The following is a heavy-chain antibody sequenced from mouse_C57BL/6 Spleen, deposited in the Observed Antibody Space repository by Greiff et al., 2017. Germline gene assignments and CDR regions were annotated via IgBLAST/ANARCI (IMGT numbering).Heavy chain of an antibody. CDR2: IYPGDGDT. J-gene: IGHJ1*03. Sequence: QVQLQQSGPELVKPGASVKISCKASGYAFSSSWMNWVKPRPGKGLEWIGRIYPGDGDTNYNGKFKGKATLTADKSSSTAYMQLSSLTSEDSAVYFCASHVSPHWYFDVWGTGTTVTVSS. V-gene: IGHV1-82*01. CDR3: ASHVSPHWYFDV. D-gene: IGHD6-2*01. CDR1: GYAFSSSW.